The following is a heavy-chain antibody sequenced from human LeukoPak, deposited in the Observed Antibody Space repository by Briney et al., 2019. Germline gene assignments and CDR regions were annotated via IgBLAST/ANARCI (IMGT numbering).Heavy chain of an antibody. Sequence: GGSLTLSCAASGFTFSSYALSWVRQAAGKGLEWVSSLSGSGYNTYYAASVKGRFTIPRPTSKNTAYLQRNSLRPEDTAVYYCAKDPYGTRFFDYWGQGTLVTVSS. D-gene: IGHD2-2*01. CDR3: AKDPYGTRFFDY. V-gene: IGHV3-23*01. CDR1: GFTFSSYA. J-gene: IGHJ4*02. CDR2: LSGSGYNT.